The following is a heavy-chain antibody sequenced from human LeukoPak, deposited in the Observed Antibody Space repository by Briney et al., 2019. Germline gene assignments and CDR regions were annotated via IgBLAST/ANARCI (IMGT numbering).Heavy chain of an antibody. CDR1: GGSISSGDYY. CDR3: AREAVDTAMVDY. Sequence: SQTLSLTCTVSGGSISSGDYYWRWIRQPPGKGLEWIGYIYCSGSTYYNPSLKSRVTISVDTSKNQFSLKLSSVTAADTAVYYCAREAVDTAMVDYWGQGTLVTVSS. V-gene: IGHV4-30-4*08. D-gene: IGHD5-18*01. J-gene: IGHJ4*02. CDR2: IYCSGST.